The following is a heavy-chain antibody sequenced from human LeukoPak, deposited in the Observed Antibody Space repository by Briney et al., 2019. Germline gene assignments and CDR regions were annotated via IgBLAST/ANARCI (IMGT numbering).Heavy chain of an antibody. Sequence: PGGSLRLSCTTSGLTFNTCGMHWVRQAPGRGLEWLTLIRPDGTKKFYSDSVKGRFTVSRDNSKNMLHLEVNSLRSEDTAVYYCVKDNPVLHYWGQGILVTVSS. J-gene: IGHJ4*02. CDR3: VKDNPVLHY. CDR2: IRPDGTKK. V-gene: IGHV3-30*02. CDR1: GLTFNTCG.